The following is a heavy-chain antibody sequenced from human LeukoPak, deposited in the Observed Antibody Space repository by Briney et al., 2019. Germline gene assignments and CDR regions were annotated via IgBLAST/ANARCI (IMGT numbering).Heavy chain of an antibody. D-gene: IGHD1-26*01. CDR1: GYTFTSYD. CDR2: MNPNSGNT. CDR3: ATALAYSGSYYALNY. Sequence: ASVKVSCKASGYTFTSYDINWVRQATGQGLEWMGWMNPNSGNTGYAQKFQGRVTMTGDTSTDTAYMELSSLRSEDTAVYYCATALAYSGSYYALNYWGQGTLVTVSS. J-gene: IGHJ4*02. V-gene: IGHV1-8*02.